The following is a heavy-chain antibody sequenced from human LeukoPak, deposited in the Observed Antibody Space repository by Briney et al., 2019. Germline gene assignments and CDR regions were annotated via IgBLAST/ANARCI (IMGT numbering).Heavy chain of an antibody. V-gene: IGHV3-7*03. D-gene: IGHD6-13*01. CDR1: GFTFSSYW. CDR2: IKQDGSEK. J-gene: IGHJ6*03. CDR3: ARVGIAAAGPKNYYYYYYMDV. Sequence: GGSLRLSCAASGFTFSSYWTSWVRQAPGKGLEWVANIKQDGSEKYYVDSVKGRFTISRDNAKNSLYLQMNSLRAEDTAVYYCARVGIAAAGPKNYYYYYYMDVWGKGTTVTISS.